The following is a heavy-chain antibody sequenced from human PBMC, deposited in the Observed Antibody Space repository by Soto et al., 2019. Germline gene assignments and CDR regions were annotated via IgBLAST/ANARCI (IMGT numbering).Heavy chain of an antibody. CDR1: GDSFTSDW. CDR3: AKYNIVGLTGGWYAP. Sequence: GESLKISCKDSGDSFTSDWIGWVRQTPGKGLEWMGIIYPLDSDTRYSPSFQGQVTISADKSITTAYLQWSSLKASDTAIYYCAKYNIVGLTGGWYAPWGQGTAVTVSS. V-gene: IGHV5-51*01. D-gene: IGHD5-12*01. J-gene: IGHJ5*02. CDR2: IYPLDSDT.